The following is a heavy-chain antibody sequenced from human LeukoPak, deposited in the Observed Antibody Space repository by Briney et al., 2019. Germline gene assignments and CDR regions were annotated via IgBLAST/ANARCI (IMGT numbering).Heavy chain of an antibody. J-gene: IGHJ5*02. CDR1: GYTFTGYY. CDR2: INPDSGGT. D-gene: IGHD5-18*01. V-gene: IGHV1-2*02. CDR3: ARGGPPKTWIQLWGWFDP. Sequence: ASVKVCCKASGYTFTGYYMHWVRQAPGQGLGWMGWINPDSGGTNYAEKFQGRVTMTRDTSISTAYMELSRLRSDDTAVYYCARGGPPKTWIQLWGWFDPWGQGTLVTVSS.